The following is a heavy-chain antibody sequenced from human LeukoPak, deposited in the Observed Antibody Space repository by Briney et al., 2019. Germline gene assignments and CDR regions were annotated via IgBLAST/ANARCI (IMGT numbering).Heavy chain of an antibody. CDR2: IGASGTTR. V-gene: IGHV3-48*03. CDR3: SLLAGASDFDY. D-gene: IGHD6-25*01. CDR1: GFPFHFYE. J-gene: IGHJ4*01. Sequence: GGSLRLSCVVSGFPFHFYELNWVRQAPGKGLEWVSNIGASGTTRYYADSVKGRFSISRDNPKSSLYLQMNSLRVEDTAVYYCSLLAGASDFDYWGQGALVTVSS.